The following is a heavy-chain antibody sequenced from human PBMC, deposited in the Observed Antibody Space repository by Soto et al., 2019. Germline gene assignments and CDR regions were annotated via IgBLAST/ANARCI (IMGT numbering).Heavy chain of an antibody. CDR1: GFTFTSSA. J-gene: IGHJ5*02. V-gene: IGHV1-58*01. Sequence: GASVKVSCKASGFTFTSSAVQWVRQARGQRLEWIGWIVVGSGNTNYAQKFQERVTITRDMSTSTAYMELSSLRSEDTAMYYCARHSDSGYDWNWFDPWGQGTLVTVSS. D-gene: IGHD5-12*01. CDR3: ARHSDSGYDWNWFDP. CDR2: IVVGSGNT.